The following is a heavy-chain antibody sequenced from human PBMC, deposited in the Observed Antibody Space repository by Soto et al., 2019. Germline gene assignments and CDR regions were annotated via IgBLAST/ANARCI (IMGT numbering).Heavy chain of an antibody. CDR2: ISAYNGNT. CDR1: GYTFTSYG. Sequence: VASVKVSCKASGYTFTSYGISCVRQAPGQGLEWMGWISAYNGNTNYAQKLQGRVTMTTDTSTSTAYMELRSLRSDDTAVYCCARDLRTIFGVVIVRPVDYWGQGTLVTVSS. V-gene: IGHV1-18*04. J-gene: IGHJ4*02. CDR3: ARDLRTIFGVVIVRPVDY. D-gene: IGHD3-3*01.